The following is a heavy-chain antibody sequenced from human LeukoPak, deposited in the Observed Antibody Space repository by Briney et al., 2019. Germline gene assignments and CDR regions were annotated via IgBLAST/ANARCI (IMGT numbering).Heavy chain of an antibody. Sequence: KTSETLSLTCAVYGGPFSGYYWTWIRQPPGKGPEWVGEINHSGSTDYTPSLKSRVTISLDTSRSQFSLKLSSVTAADTAVYYCARASGTFDSWGQGTLVTVSS. V-gene: IGHV4-34*01. D-gene: IGHD1-1*01. CDR1: GGPFSGYY. CDR2: INHSGST. CDR3: ARASGTFDS. J-gene: IGHJ4*02.